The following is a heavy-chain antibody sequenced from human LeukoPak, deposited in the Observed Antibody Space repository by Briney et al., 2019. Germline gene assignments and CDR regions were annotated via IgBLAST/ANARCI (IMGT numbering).Heavy chain of an antibody. CDR1: GGSISSYY. CDR3: ARGPPEGSHYYFDY. Sequence: SETLSLTCTVSGGSISSYYWSWIRQPPGKGLEWIGYIYYSGSTNYNPSLKSRVTISVDTSKNQFSLKLSSVTAADTAVYYCARGPPEGSHYYFDYWGQGTLVTVSS. V-gene: IGHV4-59*01. J-gene: IGHJ4*02. D-gene: IGHD1-14*01. CDR2: IYYSGST.